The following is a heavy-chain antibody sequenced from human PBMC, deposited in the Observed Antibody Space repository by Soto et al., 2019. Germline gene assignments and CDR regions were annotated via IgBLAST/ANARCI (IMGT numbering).Heavy chain of an antibody. CDR3: AREGLTGTIGLYYYYGMDV. V-gene: IGHV4-59*01. D-gene: IGHD1-7*01. CDR1: GGSISNYY. Sequence: PSETLSLTCTVSGGSISNYYWSWLRQPPGKGLEWIGYIYYSGSTNYNPSLKSRVTISVDTSKNQFSLKLSSVTAADTAVYYCAREGLTGTIGLYYYYGMDVWGQGTTVTVSS. CDR2: IYYSGST. J-gene: IGHJ6*02.